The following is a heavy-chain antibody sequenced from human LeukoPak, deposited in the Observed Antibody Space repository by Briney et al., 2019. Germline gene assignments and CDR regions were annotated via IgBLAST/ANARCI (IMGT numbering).Heavy chain of an antibody. CDR3: ARAASYGAFDI. V-gene: IGHV1-46*01. CDR1: GYTFTSYY. CDR2: INPSGGST. D-gene: IGHD1-26*01. Sequence: GESLKISCKGSGYTFTSYYMHWVRQAPGQGLEWMGIINPSGGSTSYAQKFQGRVTMTRDTSTSTVYMELSSLRSEDTAIFYCARAASYGAFDIWGQGTMVTVSS. J-gene: IGHJ3*02.